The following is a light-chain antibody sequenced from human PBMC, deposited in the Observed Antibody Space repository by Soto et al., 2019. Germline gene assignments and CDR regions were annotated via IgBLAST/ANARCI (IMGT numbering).Light chain of an antibody. Sequence: EIVMTQSPASLSVSPGERVTLSWRASQRVSGNLAWYQQKPGQAPRLLIYGASTGATGIPARFSGSGSGTEFTLTISSLQSEDFAVYYCQQYNNWPRTFGQGTKVEIK. CDR2: GAS. CDR3: QQYNNWPRT. V-gene: IGKV3-15*01. CDR1: QRVSGN. J-gene: IGKJ1*01.